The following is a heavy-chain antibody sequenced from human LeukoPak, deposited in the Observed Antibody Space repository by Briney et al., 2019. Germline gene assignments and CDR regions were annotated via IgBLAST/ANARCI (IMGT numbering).Heavy chain of an antibody. Sequence: SVKVSCKASGGTFNSYTISWVRQAPGQGLEWMGRIIPILGIENYAQKFQGRVTITTDKSTSTAYMELESLRREDTAVCYCAREHYYDCWSGSWGYYMDVWGKGTTVTVTS. CDR1: GGTFNSYT. D-gene: IGHD3-3*01. CDR3: AREHYYDCWSGSWGYYMDV. CDR2: IIPILGIE. J-gene: IGHJ6*03. V-gene: IGHV1-69*04.